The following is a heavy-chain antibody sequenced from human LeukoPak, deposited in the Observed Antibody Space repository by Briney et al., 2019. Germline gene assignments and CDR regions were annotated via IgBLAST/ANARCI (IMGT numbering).Heavy chain of an antibody. D-gene: IGHD6-25*01. J-gene: IGHJ4*02. Sequence: SVKVSCKASRCTFTKYGISWVRPAPGKGLDWMGWISANHGNTNYAQKFQVRVTMTTHTSTSTAYMELRSLTSDDTAVYSCVRDLGSGWPDYWGQGTQVTVSS. V-gene: IGHV1-18*01. CDR3: VRDLGSGWPDY. CDR2: ISANHGNT. CDR1: RCTFTKYG.